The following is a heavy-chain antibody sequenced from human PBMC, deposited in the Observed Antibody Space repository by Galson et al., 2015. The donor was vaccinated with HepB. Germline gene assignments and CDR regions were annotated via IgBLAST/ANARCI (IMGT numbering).Heavy chain of an antibody. Sequence: ETLSLTCTVSGDSLRSYYWSWIRQLPGQRLEWIGYIYNTADSQYTPSLKSRVTMSIDTSKKQFSLSLRSVTAADTALYFCARQRVDCSGANCRSAFDYWGQGTQVTVSS. D-gene: IGHD2-15*01. J-gene: IGHJ4*02. CDR2: IYNTADS. V-gene: IGHV4-59*08. CDR3: ARQRVDCSGANCRSAFDY. CDR1: GDSLRSYY.